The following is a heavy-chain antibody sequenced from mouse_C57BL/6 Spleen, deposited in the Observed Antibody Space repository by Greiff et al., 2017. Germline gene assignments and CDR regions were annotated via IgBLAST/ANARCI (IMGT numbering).Heavy chain of an antibody. J-gene: IGHJ1*03. D-gene: IGHD1-1*01. CDR3: ARGGYGSSFYWYFDV. Sequence: VQLQQPGAELVKPGASVKMSCKASGYTFTSYWITWVKQRPGQGLEWIGDIYPGRGSTNYNEKFKSKATLTVDTSSSTAYMQLSSLTSEDSAVYYCARGGYGSSFYWYFDVWGTGTTVTVSS. CDR1: GYTFTSYW. CDR2: IYPGRGST. V-gene: IGHV1-55*01.